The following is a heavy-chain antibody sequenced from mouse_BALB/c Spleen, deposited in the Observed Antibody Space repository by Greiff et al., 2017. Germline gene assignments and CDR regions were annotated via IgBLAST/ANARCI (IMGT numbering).Heavy chain of an antibody. CDR1: GFTFSSFG. CDR2: ISSGSSTI. V-gene: IGHV5-17*02. J-gene: IGHJ3*01. Sequence: EVKLMESGGGLVQPGGSRKLSCAASGFTFSSFGMHWVRQAPEKGLEWVAYISSGSSTIYYADTVKGRFTISRDNPKNTLFLQMTSLRSEDTAMYYCARSGVKAWFAYWGQGTLVTVSA. CDR3: ARSGVKAWFAY. D-gene: IGHD2-2*01.